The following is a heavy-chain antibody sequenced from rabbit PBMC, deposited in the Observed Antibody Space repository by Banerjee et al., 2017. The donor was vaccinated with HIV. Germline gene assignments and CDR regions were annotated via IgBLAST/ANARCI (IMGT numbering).Heavy chain of an antibody. CDR3: ARDAGYAGSNL. Sequence: QSLEESGGDLVKPGGTLTLTCTVSGFSLSSSYWIWWVRQAPGKGLEWIACINGGDYGTTYYANWAKGRFTISKTSSTTVTLQMTSLTAADTATYFCARDAGYAGSNLWGPGTLVTVS. D-gene: IGHD4-2*01. V-gene: IGHV1S40*01. J-gene: IGHJ4*01. CDR2: INGGDYGTT. CDR1: GFSLSSSYW.